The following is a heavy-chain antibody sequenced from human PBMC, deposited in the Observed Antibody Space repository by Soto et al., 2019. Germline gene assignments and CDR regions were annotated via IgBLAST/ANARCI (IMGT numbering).Heavy chain of an antibody. CDR2: IYHSGTT. V-gene: IGHV4-38-2*01. J-gene: IGHJ5*02. Sequence: SESLSLTCVVSGYSISSGYYWGCIRQPPGKGLEWIGSIYHSGTTYYNPSLKSRVTISLDTSRNQFSLKLTSVTAADTAVYYCARSLLTSSWYAGSWGQGTLVTVSS. CDR3: ARSLLTSSWYAGS. CDR1: GYSISSGYY. D-gene: IGHD6-13*01.